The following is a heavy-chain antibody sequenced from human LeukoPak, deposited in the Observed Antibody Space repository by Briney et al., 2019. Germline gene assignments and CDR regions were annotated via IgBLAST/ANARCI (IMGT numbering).Heavy chain of an antibody. D-gene: IGHD6-19*01. CDR3: ARGAVAVLNWFDP. Sequence: GGSLRLSCAASGFTSEFTFGTYSMNWVRQAPGKGLEWLAYISSTRSTIYYADSVKGRFTISRDNAKNSLYLQMNSLRVEDTAVYYCARGAVAVLNWFDPWGQGTLVTVSS. CDR1: GFTSEFTFGTYS. V-gene: IGHV3-48*01. J-gene: IGHJ5*02. CDR2: ISSTRSTI.